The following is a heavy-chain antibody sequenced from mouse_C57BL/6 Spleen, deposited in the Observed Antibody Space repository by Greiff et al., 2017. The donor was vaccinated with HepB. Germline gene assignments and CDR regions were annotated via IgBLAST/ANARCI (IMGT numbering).Heavy chain of an antibody. Sequence: EVQLVESGGGLVKPGGSLKLSCAASGFTFSSYAMSWVRQTPEKRLEWVATISDGGSYTYYPDNVKGRFTISRDNAKNNLYLQMSHLKSEDTAMYYCARDDSYFDYWGQGTTLTVSS. V-gene: IGHV5-4*01. J-gene: IGHJ2*01. D-gene: IGHD2-4*01. CDR3: ARDDSYFDY. CDR1: GFTFSSYA. CDR2: ISDGGSYT.